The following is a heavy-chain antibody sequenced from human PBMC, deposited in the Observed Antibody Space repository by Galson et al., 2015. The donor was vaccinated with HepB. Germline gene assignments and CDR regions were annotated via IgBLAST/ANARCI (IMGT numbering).Heavy chain of an antibody. CDR1: GFTFSSYA. Sequence: SLRLSCAASGFTFSSYAMHWVRQAPGKGLEWVAVISYDGSNKYYADSVKGRFTISRDNSKNTLYLQMNSLRAEDTAVYYCARAGYYDSSGYYSLGYWGQGTLVTVSS. CDR2: ISYDGSNK. V-gene: IGHV3-30-3*01. J-gene: IGHJ4*02. CDR3: ARAGYYDSSGYYSLGY. D-gene: IGHD3-22*01.